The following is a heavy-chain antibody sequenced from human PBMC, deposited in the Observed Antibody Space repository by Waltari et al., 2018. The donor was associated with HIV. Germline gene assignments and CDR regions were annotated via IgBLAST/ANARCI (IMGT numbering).Heavy chain of an antibody. D-gene: IGHD4-17*01. J-gene: IGHJ4*02. Sequence: QVQLVESGGGVVQPGGSLRLSCAASGFKFSNYGMHWARQGPGRGLEWVTYIRHDGNYKDYTDSVKGRFTISRDNSKDTLYLQMDSLRAEDTAVYYCANVLYGAVTARDYWGQGAPVIVSS. V-gene: IGHV3-30*02. CDR1: GFKFSNYG. CDR3: ANVLYGAVTARDY. CDR2: IRHDGNYK.